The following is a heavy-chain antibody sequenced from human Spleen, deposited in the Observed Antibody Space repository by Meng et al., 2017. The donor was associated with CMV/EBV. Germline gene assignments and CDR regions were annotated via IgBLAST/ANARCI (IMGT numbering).Heavy chain of an antibody. CDR3: AREVIGRFGNWFDP. D-gene: IGHD2/OR15-2a*01. CDR2: INHSGST. J-gene: IGHJ5*02. V-gene: IGHV4-34*01. Sequence: QVQLKQWGEGLLKPSGTLSLTGAVYGGSFSGYYWSWIRQPPGKGLEWIGEINHSGSTNYNPSLKSRVTMSVDTSKNQFSLKLSSVTAADTAVYYCAREVIGRFGNWFDPWGQGSLVTVSS. CDR1: GGSFSGYY.